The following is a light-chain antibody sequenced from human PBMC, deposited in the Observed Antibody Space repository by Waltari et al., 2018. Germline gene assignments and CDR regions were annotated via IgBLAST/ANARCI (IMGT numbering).Light chain of an antibody. CDR2: KAS. CDR1: QIIGTW. CDR3: QQYGGLPS. Sequence: DIQMTQSPSTLSASVGDRVTITCRASQIIGTWLAWYQQKPGKAPKLLISKASILESGVPSRFGGSGSGTEFTLTITSLQPDDFATFYCQQYGGLPSFGQGTKVDIK. V-gene: IGKV1-5*03. J-gene: IGKJ2*01.